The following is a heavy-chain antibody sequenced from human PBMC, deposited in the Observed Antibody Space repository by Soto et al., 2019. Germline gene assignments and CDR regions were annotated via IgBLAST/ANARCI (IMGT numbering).Heavy chain of an antibody. J-gene: IGHJ6*03. CDR1: GFTFSNAW. CDR3: TTDVDSQQLGMAHYYYYMDV. V-gene: IGHV3-15*01. CDR2: IKSKTDGGTT. Sequence: GGSLRLSCAASGFTFSNAWMSWVRQAPGKGLEWVGRIKSKTDGGTTDYAAPVKGRFTISRDDSKNTLYLQMNSLKTEDTAVYYCTTDVDSQQLGMAHYYYYMDVWGKGTTVTVSS. D-gene: IGHD7-27*01.